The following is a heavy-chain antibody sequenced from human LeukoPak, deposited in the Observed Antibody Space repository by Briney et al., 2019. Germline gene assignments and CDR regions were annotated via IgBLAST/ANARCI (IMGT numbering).Heavy chain of an antibody. CDR3: ARGSGYSYGQRRVNFQP. D-gene: IGHD5-18*01. V-gene: IGHV3-53*01. J-gene: IGHJ1*01. CDR2: IYSGGST. Sequence: PGGSLRLSCAACVFTFSSNYMSWVRQAPGKGLEGVSVIYSGGSTYYADSVKGRFTISRDNSKNTRYLQMNSLRAEDTAVYYCARGSGYSYGQRRVNFQPWGPGTLVTVSS. CDR1: VFTFSSNY.